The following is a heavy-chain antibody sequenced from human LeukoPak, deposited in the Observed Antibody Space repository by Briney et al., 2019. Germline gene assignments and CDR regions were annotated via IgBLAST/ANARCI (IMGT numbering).Heavy chain of an antibody. CDR1: GGTFSSYA. D-gene: IGHD5-18*01. CDR2: IIPIFGTA. Sequence: ASVKVSCKASGGTFSSYAISCVRQAPGQGLEWMGGIIPIFGTANYAQKFQGRVAITADESTSTAYMELSSLRSEDTAVYYCARATGYSYGSPMDYWGQGTLVTVSS. V-gene: IGHV1-69*13. J-gene: IGHJ4*02. CDR3: ARATGYSYGSPMDY.